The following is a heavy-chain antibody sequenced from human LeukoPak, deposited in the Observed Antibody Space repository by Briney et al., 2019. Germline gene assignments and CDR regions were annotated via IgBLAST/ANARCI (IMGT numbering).Heavy chain of an antibody. J-gene: IGHJ5*01. V-gene: IGHV3-74*01. CDR1: GFTFSTFW. Sequence: GGSLRLSCAASGFTFSTFWMSWVRQAPGKGLEWVSRLDRDGTTTSYADSVYGRFTISRDNAKSTLYLQMRSLRAEDTAVYYCVRDTENIGYDAFEFWGHGTLVTVSS. CDR2: LDRDGTTT. CDR3: VRDTENIGYDAFEF. D-gene: IGHD2/OR15-2a*01.